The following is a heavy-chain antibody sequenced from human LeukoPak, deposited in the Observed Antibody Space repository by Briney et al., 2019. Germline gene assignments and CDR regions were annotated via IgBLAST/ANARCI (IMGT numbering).Heavy chain of an antibody. CDR3: AKYARSYYSYTYGYFDY. V-gene: IGHV3-30*18. CDR2: MSYDGNHR. D-gene: IGHD3-10*01. J-gene: IGHJ4*02. Sequence: GGSLRLSCAATGFTFSHYCMRWVRQAPGKGLEWVALMSYDGNHRLYVDSVKGRFVVSRNNSKNTLDLQMNSLRPEDSGIYYCAKYARSYYSYTYGYFDYWGEGTLVTVSS. CDR1: GFTFSHYC.